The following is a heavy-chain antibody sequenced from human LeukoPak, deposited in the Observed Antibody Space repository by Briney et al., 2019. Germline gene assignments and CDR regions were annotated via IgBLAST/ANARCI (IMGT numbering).Heavy chain of an antibody. CDR3: VKGHYYGSGTPTFDY. J-gene: IGHJ4*02. V-gene: IGHV3-64D*06. Sequence: GGSLRLSCSASGFTFSSYAMHWVRQAPGKGLEYVSAISSNGGSTYYADSVKGRFTISRDNSKDTLYLQMSSLRAKDTAVYYCVKGHYYGSGTPTFDYWGQGTLVTVSS. CDR1: GFTFSSYA. D-gene: IGHD3-10*01. CDR2: ISSNGGST.